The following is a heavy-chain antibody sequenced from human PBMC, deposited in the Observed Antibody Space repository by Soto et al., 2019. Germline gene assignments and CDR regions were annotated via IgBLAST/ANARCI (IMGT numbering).Heavy chain of an antibody. CDR2: ISGSGGST. J-gene: IGHJ4*02. CDR1: GFTFSSYA. Sequence: EVQLLESGGGLVQPGGSLRLSCAASGFTFSSYAMSCVRQAPGKGLEWVSAISGSGGSTYYADSVKGRFTISRDNSKNTLYLQMNSLRAEDTAVYYCAKASNLYSSGWYFDYWGQGTLVTVSS. D-gene: IGHD6-19*01. V-gene: IGHV3-23*01. CDR3: AKASNLYSSGWYFDY.